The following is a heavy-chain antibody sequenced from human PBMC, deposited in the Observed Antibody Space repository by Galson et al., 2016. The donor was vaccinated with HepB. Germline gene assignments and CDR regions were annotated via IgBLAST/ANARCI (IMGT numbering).Heavy chain of an antibody. CDR3: ATYFYDKSGYRFFDN. CDR2: IDWDDDK. V-gene: IGHV2-70*11. Sequence: PALVKPTQTLTLTCTFSGFSLSTSGMCVSWIRQPPGKALEWLARIDWDDDKYFSTSLKTRHTISKDTSKNQVVLTMTNMDPVETATYYCATYFYDKSGYRFFDNWSQGTLVTVSS. D-gene: IGHD3-22*01. J-gene: IGHJ4*02. CDR1: GFSLSTSGMC.